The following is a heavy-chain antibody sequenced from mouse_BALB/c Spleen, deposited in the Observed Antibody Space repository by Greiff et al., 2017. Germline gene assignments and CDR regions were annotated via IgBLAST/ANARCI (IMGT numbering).Heavy chain of an antibody. CDR1: GFTFSSYG. D-gene: IGHD4-1*01. J-gene: IGHJ3*01. Sequence: EVKLVESGGGLVQPGGSLKLSCAASGFTFSSYGMSWVRQTPDKRLELVATINSNGGSTYYPDSVKGRFTISRDNAKNTLYLQMSSLKSEDTAMYYCATGTAWFAYWGQGTLVTVSA. CDR3: ATGTAWFAY. CDR2: INSNGGST. V-gene: IGHV5-6-3*01.